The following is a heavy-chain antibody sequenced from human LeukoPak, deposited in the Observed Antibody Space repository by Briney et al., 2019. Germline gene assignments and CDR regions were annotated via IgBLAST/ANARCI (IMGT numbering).Heavy chain of an antibody. CDR2: INPSGGST. CDR1: GYTFTSYY. V-gene: IGHV1-46*01. CDR3: ARGPRYYDFWSGYSRLYYYYGMDV. J-gene: IGHJ6*02. Sequence: ASVKVSCKASGYTFTSYYMHWVRQAPRQGLEWMGIINPSGGSTSYAQKFQGRVTMTRDTSTSTVYMELSSLRSEDTAVYYCARGPRYYDFWSGYSRLYYYYGMDVWGQGTTVTVSS. D-gene: IGHD3-3*01.